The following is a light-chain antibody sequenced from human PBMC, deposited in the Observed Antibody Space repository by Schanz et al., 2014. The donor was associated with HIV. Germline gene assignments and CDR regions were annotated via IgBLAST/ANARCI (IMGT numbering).Light chain of an antibody. CDR3: LQCVTYPYT. CDR2: EAS. V-gene: IGKV1-5*03. CDR1: QSISGW. Sequence: DIQMTQSPSTLSASVGDRISITCRASQSISGWLAWYQQRPGEAPNLLISEASTLESGVPSRFSGSGSGTEFTLSISSLQSDDFATYYCLQCVTYPYTFGQGTKLEIK. J-gene: IGKJ2*01.